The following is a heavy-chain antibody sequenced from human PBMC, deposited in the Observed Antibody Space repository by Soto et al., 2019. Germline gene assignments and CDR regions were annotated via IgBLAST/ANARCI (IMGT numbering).Heavy chain of an antibody. V-gene: IGHV3-11*01. CDR3: AKDGGRGWDLEN. CDR2: ISGRGKTI. D-gene: IGHD6-19*01. Sequence: QVQLVESGGDLVRPGGSLRLSCAASGFTFSVYYMSLIRQAPGKGLEWVSHISGRGKTIYYADSVKGRVSISGDYAEKSLYLQMNSLRGEETAVYYCAKDGGRGWDLENWGQGTLVTVSS. CDR1: GFTFSVYY. J-gene: IGHJ4*02.